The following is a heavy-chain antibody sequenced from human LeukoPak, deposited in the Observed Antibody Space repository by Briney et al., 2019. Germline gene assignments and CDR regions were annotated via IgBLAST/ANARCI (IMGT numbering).Heavy chain of an antibody. CDR3: ATINFRPY. CDR1: GFTFSSYE. Sequence: SGGSLRLSCAASGFTFSSYEMNWVRQAPGKGLEWVSYISSSGSTIYYADSVKGRFTISRDNAKNSLYLQMNSLRAEDTAIYYCATINFRPYWGQGTLVTVPS. V-gene: IGHV3-48*03. CDR2: ISSSGSTI. J-gene: IGHJ4*02. D-gene: IGHD1-1*01.